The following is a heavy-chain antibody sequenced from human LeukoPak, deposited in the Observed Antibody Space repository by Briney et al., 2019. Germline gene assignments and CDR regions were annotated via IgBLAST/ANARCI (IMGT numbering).Heavy chain of an antibody. Sequence: SETLSLTCTVSGGSISSSSYYWGWIRQPPGKGLEWIGSIYYSGSTYYNPSLKSRVTISVDTSKNQFSLKLSSVTAADTAVYYCARLIAARRVFGYWGQGTLVTVSS. CDR2: IYYSGST. CDR1: GGSISSSSYY. D-gene: IGHD6-6*01. V-gene: IGHV4-39*01. J-gene: IGHJ4*02. CDR3: ARLIAARRVFGY.